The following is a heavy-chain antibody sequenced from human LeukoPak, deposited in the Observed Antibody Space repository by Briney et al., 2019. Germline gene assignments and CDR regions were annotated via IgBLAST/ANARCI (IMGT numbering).Heavy chain of an antibody. CDR2: INPNSGGT. CDR3: ATFGPIVVVVAATPSDAFDI. Sequence: GASVKVSCKASGYTFTGYYMHWVRQGLGEGLEWMGWINPNSGGTNYAQKFQGRVTMTRDTSISTAYMELSRLRSDDTAVYYCATFGPIVVVVAATPSDAFDIWGQGTMVTVSS. D-gene: IGHD2-15*01. J-gene: IGHJ3*02. V-gene: IGHV1-2*02. CDR1: GYTFTGYY.